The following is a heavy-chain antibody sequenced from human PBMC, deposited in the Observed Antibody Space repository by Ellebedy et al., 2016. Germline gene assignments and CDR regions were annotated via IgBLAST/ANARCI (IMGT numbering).Heavy chain of an antibody. V-gene: IGHV1-18*01. Sequence: ASVKVSCKVSGYTLTELSMHWVRQAPGQGLEWMGWISAYNGNTNYAQKLQGRVTMTTDTSTSTAYMELSSLRSDDTAVYYCATEPLYENYVNYWGQGTLVTVSS. J-gene: IGHJ4*02. CDR1: GYTLTELS. D-gene: IGHD1-7*01. CDR2: ISAYNGNT. CDR3: ATEPLYENYVNY.